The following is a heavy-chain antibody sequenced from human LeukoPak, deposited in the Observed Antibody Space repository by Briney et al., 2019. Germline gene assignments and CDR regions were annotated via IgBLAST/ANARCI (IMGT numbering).Heavy chain of an antibody. CDR2: IKQDGSEK. J-gene: IGHJ4*02. Sequence: GGSLRLSCAASGFTFSSYWMSWVRQAPGKGLEWVANIKQDGSEKYYVDFVKGRFTISRDNAKNSLYLQMNSLRAEDTAVYYCARVRYFDWLSFDYWGQGTLVTVSS. D-gene: IGHD3-9*01. CDR1: GFTFSSYW. CDR3: ARVRYFDWLSFDY. V-gene: IGHV3-7*01.